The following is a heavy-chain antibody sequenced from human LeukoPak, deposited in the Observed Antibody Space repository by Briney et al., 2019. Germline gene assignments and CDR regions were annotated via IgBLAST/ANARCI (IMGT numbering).Heavy chain of an antibody. V-gene: IGHV4-59*01. CDR2: IYYSGST. Sequence: SETLSLTCTVSGGSISSYYWSWIRQPPGKGLEWIGYIYYSGSTNYNPSLKSRATISVDTSKNQFSLKLSSVTAADTAVYYCARDKGTTVTNYGMDVWGKGTTVTVSS. D-gene: IGHD4-17*01. J-gene: IGHJ6*04. CDR1: GGSISSYY. CDR3: ARDKGTTVTNYGMDV.